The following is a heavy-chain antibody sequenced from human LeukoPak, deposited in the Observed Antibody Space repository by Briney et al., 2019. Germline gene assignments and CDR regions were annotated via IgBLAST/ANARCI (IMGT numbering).Heavy chain of an antibody. V-gene: IGHV3-48*03. CDR3: ARFGYGVKVDY. CDR2: ISSSGSTI. CDR1: GFTFRSYE. Sequence: PGGSLRLSCAASGFTFRSYEMNWVRQAPGKGLEWVSYISSSGSTIYYADSVKGRFTISRDNAKNSLFLQMNSLRAEDTALYYCARFGYGVKVDYWGQGTLVTVSS. J-gene: IGHJ4*02. D-gene: IGHD4-23*01.